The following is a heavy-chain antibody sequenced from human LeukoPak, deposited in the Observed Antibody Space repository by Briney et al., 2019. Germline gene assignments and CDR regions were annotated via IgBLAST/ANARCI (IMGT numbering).Heavy chain of an antibody. CDR2: IIPIFGTA. CDR1: GYTFTSYG. J-gene: IGHJ6*03. V-gene: IGHV1-69*13. D-gene: IGHD3-10*01. Sequence: GASVKVSCKASGYTFTSYGISWVRQAPGQGLEWMGGIIPIFGTANYAQKFQGRVTITADESTSTAYMELSSLRSEDTAVYYCARCLWFGENENYYYYYMDVWGKGTTVTISS. CDR3: ARCLWFGENENYYYYYMDV.